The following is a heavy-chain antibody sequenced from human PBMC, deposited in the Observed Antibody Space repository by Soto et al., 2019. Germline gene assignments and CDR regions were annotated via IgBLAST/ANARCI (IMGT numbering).Heavy chain of an antibody. CDR1: GGSISSYY. CDR2: IYYSGST. J-gene: IGHJ6*02. Sequence: SETLSLTCTVSGGSISSYYWSWIRQPPGKGLEWIGYIYYSGSTNYNPSLKSRVTIPVDTSKNQFPLKLSSVTAADTAVYYCARGIYSSSWYYYYYGMDVWGQGTTVTVSS. CDR3: ARGIYSSSWYYYYYGMDV. V-gene: IGHV4-59*01. D-gene: IGHD6-13*01.